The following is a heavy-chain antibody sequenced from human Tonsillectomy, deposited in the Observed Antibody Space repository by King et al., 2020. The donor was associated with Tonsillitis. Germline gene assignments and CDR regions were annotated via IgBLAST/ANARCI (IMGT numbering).Heavy chain of an antibody. V-gene: IGHV1-46*01. CDR1: GYSLTNYY. J-gene: IGHJ4*02. D-gene: IGHD6-19*01. Sequence: VQLVQSGAEVKKPGASVKVSCTASGYSLTNYYMHWVRQAPGQGLEWMGTISPNGDNTFYAQNFQGRVTLTRDTSTSTVYMELRSLTSEDTALYYCTRERPSSSYFDHWGQGALVTVSS. CDR2: ISPNGDNT. CDR3: TRERPSSSYFDH.